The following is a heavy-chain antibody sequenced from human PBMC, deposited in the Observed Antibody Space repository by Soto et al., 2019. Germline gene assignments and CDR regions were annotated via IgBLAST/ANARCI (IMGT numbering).Heavy chain of an antibody. CDR3: ARDGGYYDFWSGYYTVHCYGMDV. J-gene: IGHJ6*02. D-gene: IGHD3-3*01. Sequence: ASVKVSCKASGYTFTGYYMHWVRQAPGQGLEWMGWINPNSGGTNYAQKFQGWVTMTRDTSISTAYMELSRLRSDDTAVYYCARDGGYYDFWSGYYTVHCYGMDVWGQGTTVTVSS. CDR1: GYTFTGYY. V-gene: IGHV1-2*04. CDR2: INPNSGGT.